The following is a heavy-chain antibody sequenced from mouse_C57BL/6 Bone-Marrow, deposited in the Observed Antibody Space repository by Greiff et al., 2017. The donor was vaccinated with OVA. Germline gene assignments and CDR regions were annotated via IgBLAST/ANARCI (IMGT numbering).Heavy chain of an antibody. J-gene: IGHJ3*01. CDR3: ARSRGFYSNY. CDR1: GYTFTDYY. V-gene: IGHV1-19*01. CDR2: INPYNGGT. Sequence: EVQLQQSGPVLVKPGASVKMSCKASGYTFTDYYMNWVKQSHGKSLEWIGVINPYNGGTSYNQKFKGKATLTVDKSSSTAYMELNSLTSEDSAVYYCARSRGFYSNYWGQGTLVTVSA. D-gene: IGHD2-5*01.